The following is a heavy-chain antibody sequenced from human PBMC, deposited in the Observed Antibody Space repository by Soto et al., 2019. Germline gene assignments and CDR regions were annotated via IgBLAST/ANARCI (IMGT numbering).Heavy chain of an antibody. J-gene: IGHJ4*02. V-gene: IGHV4-61*01. D-gene: IGHD1-20*01. Sequence: SETVYLTCTVSVGSVSSTSNYWTWIRQPPGKGLEWIGYIHYSGSTNYNPSLENRVSIVLGTSGNQFSLKLSSVTAADTAIYYCARGTRALITSFFTYWGQGLPVTVSS. CDR3: ARGTRALITSFFTY. CDR1: VGSVSSTSNY. CDR2: IHYSGST.